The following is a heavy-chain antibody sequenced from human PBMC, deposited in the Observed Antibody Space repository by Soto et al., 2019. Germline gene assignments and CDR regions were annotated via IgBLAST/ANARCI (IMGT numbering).Heavy chain of an antibody. D-gene: IGHD6-6*01. V-gene: IGHV4-59*01. J-gene: IGHJ2*01. CDR1: GDSITAYY. CDR2: IYYSGSS. CDR3: ARVRSSSSWAGHFDV. Sequence: QVQLQESGPGLVKPSETLSLTCTVSGDSITAYYWSWIRQPPGKTLEWLGYIYYSGSSNYNPSLESRAAISVETSGKSCSLRLGSVTAADTAVYYGARVRSSSSWAGHFDVWGRGTLVTVSS.